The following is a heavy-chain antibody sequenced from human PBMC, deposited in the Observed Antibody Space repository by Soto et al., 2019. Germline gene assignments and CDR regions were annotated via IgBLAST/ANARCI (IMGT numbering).Heavy chain of an antibody. CDR3: TGITWFRGMDV. Sequence: SQTLSLTCAISGDSVSINSAVWNVIRQSPSRGLEWLGRTYYKSKWNNDYALSVKSRITINPDTSKNQFSLHLYSVTPEDTAVYYCTGITWFRGMDVWGQGTPVTVS. CDR1: GDSVSINSAV. V-gene: IGHV6-1*01. CDR2: TYYKSKWNN. D-gene: IGHD3-10*01. J-gene: IGHJ6*02.